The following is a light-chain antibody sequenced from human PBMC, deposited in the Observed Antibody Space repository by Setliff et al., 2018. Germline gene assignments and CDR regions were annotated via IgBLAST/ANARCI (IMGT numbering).Light chain of an antibody. CDR1: SSDVGGYNY. CDR2: DVS. CDR3: FSYTTSTAWV. V-gene: IGLV2-14*01. Sequence: QSALTQPASVSGSPGQSITISCTGTSSDVGGYNYVSWYQQHPGKAPKVMIYDVSNRPSGVSNRFSGSKSGNTASLTISGLQADDEADYYCFSYTTSTAWVFGGGTKVTVL. J-gene: IGLJ3*02.